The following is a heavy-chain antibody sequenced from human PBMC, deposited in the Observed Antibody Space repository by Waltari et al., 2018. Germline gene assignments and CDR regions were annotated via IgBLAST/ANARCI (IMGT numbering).Heavy chain of an antibody. CDR1: GFTFSSYA. CDR2: IYGGGST. D-gene: IGHD6-13*01. CDR3: AKAAAPFDY. J-gene: IGHJ4*02. Sequence: EVQLLESGGGLVQPGGSLRLSCAASGFTFSSYAMSWVRQAPGKGLEWVSGIYGGGSTYYAESVKGRFTISRDNSKNTLYLQMNSLRAEDTAVYYCAKAAAPFDYWGQGTLVTVSS. V-gene: IGHV3-23*03.